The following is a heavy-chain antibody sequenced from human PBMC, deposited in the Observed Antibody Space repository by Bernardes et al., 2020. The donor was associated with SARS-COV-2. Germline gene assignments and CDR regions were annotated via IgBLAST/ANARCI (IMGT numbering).Heavy chain of an antibody. V-gene: IGHV1-24*01. CDR1: GYTLTELS. CDR3: ATSTPYCSSTSCYITWFDP. J-gene: IGHJ5*02. D-gene: IGHD2-2*02. Sequence: ASVKVSCKVSGYTLTELSMHWVRQAPGKGLEWMGGFDPEDGETIYAQKFQGRVTMTEDTSTDTAYMELSSLRSEDMAVYYCATSTPYCSSTSCYITWFDPWGQGTLVTVSS. CDR2: FDPEDGET.